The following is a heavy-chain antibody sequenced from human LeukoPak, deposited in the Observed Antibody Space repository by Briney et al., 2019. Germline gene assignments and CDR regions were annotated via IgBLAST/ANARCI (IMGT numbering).Heavy chain of an antibody. CDR3: ARDGDCTNGVCYRLSGWFDP. J-gene: IGHJ5*02. CDR2: INPNSGGT. Sequence: ASVKVSCKASGYTFTGYYMHWVRQAPGQGLEWMGWINPNSGGTNYAQKFQGRVTMTRDTSISTAYMELSRLRSDGTAVYYCARDGDCTNGVCYRLSGWFDPWGQGTLVTVSS. V-gene: IGHV1-2*02. D-gene: IGHD2-8*01. CDR1: GYTFTGYY.